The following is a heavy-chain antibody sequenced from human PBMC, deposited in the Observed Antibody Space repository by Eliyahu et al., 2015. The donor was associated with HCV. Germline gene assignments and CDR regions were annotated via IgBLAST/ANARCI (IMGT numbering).Heavy chain of an antibody. Sequence: EVQLVESGGGLVQPGRSLRISCAASGFTFDDXAMHWVRQAPGKGLGWVSGISWNSGSIVYADSVKGRFTISRDNAKNSLYLQMNSLRVEDTALYYCARDKGGQGPDNFYYFGMDVWGQGTTVTVSS. CDR3: ARDKGGQGPDNFYYFGMDV. D-gene: IGHD2-15*01. J-gene: IGHJ6*02. CDR2: ISWNSGSI. CDR1: GFTFDDXA. V-gene: IGHV3-9*01.